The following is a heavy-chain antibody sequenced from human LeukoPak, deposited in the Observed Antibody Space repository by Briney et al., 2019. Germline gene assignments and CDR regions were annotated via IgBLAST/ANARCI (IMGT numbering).Heavy chain of an antibody. D-gene: IGHD1-26*01. V-gene: IGHV3-30*04. CDR1: GFTFNSYV. CDR2: ISYDGSNE. Sequence: GGSLRLSCAASGFTFNSYVMHWVRQAPGKGLEWVAIISYDGSNEYYADSVKGRFTISRDNSKNTLYLQMNSLRAEDTAVYYCAKGRGWEASYYYYYMDVWGKGTTVTISS. CDR3: AKGRGWEASYYYYYMDV. J-gene: IGHJ6*03.